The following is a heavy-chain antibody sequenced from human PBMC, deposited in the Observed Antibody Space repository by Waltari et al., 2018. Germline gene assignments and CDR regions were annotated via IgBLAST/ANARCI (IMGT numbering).Heavy chain of an antibody. D-gene: IGHD1-26*01. Sequence: QITLKESGPTLVKPTQTLTMTCSLSGFSISTNRVAVGWIRQPPGKALESLAIVYWDDDKLYSPSLRDRITITKDTYKNQVVLTMTNMDPVDTATYFCAHFSYRGSRLLDHWGQGAPVTVSS. V-gene: IGHV2-5*02. J-gene: IGHJ4*02. CDR1: GFSISTNRVA. CDR2: VYWDDDK. CDR3: AHFSYRGSRLLDH.